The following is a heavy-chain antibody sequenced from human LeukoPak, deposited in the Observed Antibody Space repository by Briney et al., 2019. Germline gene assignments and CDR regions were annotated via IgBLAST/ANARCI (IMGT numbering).Heavy chain of an antibody. CDR2: ISYDGSNE. CDR1: GFTFSSYT. CDR3: ASEVNYYYGMDV. Sequence: GGSLRLSCAASGFTFSSYTMHWVRQAPGKGLEWLAVISYDGSNEHYADSVKGRLTISRDDSKNTLYLQMNSLRGDDTAVYYCASEVNYYYGMDVWGQGTAVTVSS. V-gene: IGHV3-30-3*01. J-gene: IGHJ6*02.